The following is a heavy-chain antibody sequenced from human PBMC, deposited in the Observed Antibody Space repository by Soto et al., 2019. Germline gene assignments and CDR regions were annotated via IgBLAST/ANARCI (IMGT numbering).Heavy chain of an antibody. CDR3: AKDRWRSSPTWPYYYYGMDV. CDR2: IIGSGGST. Sequence: GGCLRLSCAASGFTFSSYAMSWVRQAPGKGLEWVSVIIGSGGSTYYAVSVKGRFTISRDNSKNTLFLQMNSLRAEDTAVYYCAKDRWRSSPTWPYYYYGMDVWGQGTTVTVSS. D-gene: IGHD6-13*01. V-gene: IGHV3-23*01. CDR1: GFTFSSYA. J-gene: IGHJ6*02.